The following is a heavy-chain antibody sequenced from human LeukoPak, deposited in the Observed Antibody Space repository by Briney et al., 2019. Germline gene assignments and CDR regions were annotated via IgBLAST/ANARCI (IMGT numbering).Heavy chain of an antibody. CDR2: ISSSSSTI. CDR3: ARDKPPIQLGAFDI. J-gene: IGHJ3*02. CDR1: GFTFSSYS. D-gene: IGHD5-18*01. V-gene: IGHV3-48*01. Sequence: GGSLRLSCAASGFTFSSYSMNWVRQAPGKGLEWVSYISSSSSTIYYADSVKGRFTISRDNAKNSLYLQMNSLRAEDTAVYYCARDKPPIQLGAFDIWGQGTMVTVSS.